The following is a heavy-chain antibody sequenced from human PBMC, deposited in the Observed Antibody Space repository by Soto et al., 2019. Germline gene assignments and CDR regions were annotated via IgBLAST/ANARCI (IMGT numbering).Heavy chain of an antibody. Sequence: GGSLRLSCAASGFTFSSYAMSWVRQAPGKGLEWVSAISGSGGSTYYADSVKGRLTISRDISKNTLYLQMNSLRAEDTAVYYCAKAGRNYYDSSGYYGRYFDYWGQGTLVTVSS. J-gene: IGHJ4*02. CDR1: GFTFSSYA. D-gene: IGHD3-22*01. V-gene: IGHV3-23*01. CDR2: ISGSGGST. CDR3: AKAGRNYYDSSGYYGRYFDY.